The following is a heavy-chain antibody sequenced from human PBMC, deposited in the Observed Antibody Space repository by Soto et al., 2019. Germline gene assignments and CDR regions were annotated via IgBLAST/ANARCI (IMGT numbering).Heavy chain of an antibody. D-gene: IGHD6-13*01. CDR2: IYPGDSDT. Sequence: PGESLKISCKGSGYSFTSYWIGWVRQMPGKGLEWMGIIYPGDSDTRYSPSFQGQVTIPADKSISTAYLQWSSLKASDTAMYYCARHDPYSSSFEYYYYGMDVWGQGTTVTVSS. CDR1: GYSFTSYW. CDR3: ARHDPYSSSFEYYYYGMDV. V-gene: IGHV5-51*01. J-gene: IGHJ6*02.